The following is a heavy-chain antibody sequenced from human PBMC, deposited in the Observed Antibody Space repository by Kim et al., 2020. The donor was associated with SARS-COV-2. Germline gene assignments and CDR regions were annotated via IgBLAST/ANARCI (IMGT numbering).Heavy chain of an antibody. Sequence: SETLSLTCAVYGGSFSGHYWSWIRQPPGKGLEWIGEINHSGSTNYNPSLKSRVTISVDTSKNQFSLKLSSVTAADTAVYYCARGQASSSLYPYYDYGMDVGGQGTTVTVSS. CDR2: INHSGST. V-gene: IGHV4-34*01. CDR3: ARGQASSSLYPYYDYGMDV. J-gene: IGHJ6*02. CDR1: GGSFSGHY. D-gene: IGHD6-13*01.